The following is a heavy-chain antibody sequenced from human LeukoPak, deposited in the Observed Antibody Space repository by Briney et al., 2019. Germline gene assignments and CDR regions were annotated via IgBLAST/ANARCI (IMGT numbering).Heavy chain of an antibody. J-gene: IGHJ5*02. CDR3: AKNTYHYDSSRYSEYNWFDP. CDR1: GGSFSGYY. V-gene: IGHV4-59*10. D-gene: IGHD3-22*01. CDR2: IYTSGST. Sequence: PSETLSLTCAVYGGSFSGYYWNWIRQPAGKGLEWIGHIYTSGSTNYNPSLKSRVTMSVDTSKNQFSLKLSSVTAADTAVYYCAKNTYHYDSSRYSEYNWFDPWGQGTLVTVSS.